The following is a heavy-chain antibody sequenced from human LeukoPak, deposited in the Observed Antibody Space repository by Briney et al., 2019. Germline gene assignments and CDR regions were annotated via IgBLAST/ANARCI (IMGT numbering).Heavy chain of an antibody. CDR3: VKSGGYGLIDY. Sequence: SETLSLTCTVSGGSISSYYWSWIRQPPGKGLEWIGYIYYSGSTNYNPSLKSRVTISIDTSKNQFSLRLNSVTAADTAMYFCVKSGGYGLIDYWGQGTLVTVSS. J-gene: IGHJ4*02. CDR2: IYYSGST. V-gene: IGHV4-59*08. CDR1: GGSISSYY. D-gene: IGHD1-26*01.